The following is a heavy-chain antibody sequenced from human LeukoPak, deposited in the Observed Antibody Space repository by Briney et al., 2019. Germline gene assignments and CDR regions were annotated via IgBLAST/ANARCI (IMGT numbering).Heavy chain of an antibody. D-gene: IGHD3-22*01. CDR1: GFTFSSYG. CDR3: AKDGGYDSSGYYYLFGWYFDL. CDR2: ISYDGSNK. V-gene: IGHV3-30*18. Sequence: GGSLRLSCAASGFTFSSYGMHWVRQAPGKGLEWVAIISYDGSNKYYADSVKGRFTISRDNSKNTLYLQMNSLRTEDTAVYYCAKDGGYDSSGYYYLFGWYFDLWGRGTLVTVPS. J-gene: IGHJ2*01.